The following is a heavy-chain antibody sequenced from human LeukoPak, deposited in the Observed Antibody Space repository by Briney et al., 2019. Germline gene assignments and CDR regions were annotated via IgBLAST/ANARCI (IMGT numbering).Heavy chain of an antibody. Sequence: GESLKISCKGSGYSFTSYWIGWVRQMPGKGLEWMGIIYPGDSDTRYSLSFQGQVTISADKSISTAYLQWSSLKASDTAMYYCARQADLKDIWFGELFFDYWGQGTLVTVSS. V-gene: IGHV5-51*01. J-gene: IGHJ4*02. CDR2: IYPGDSDT. CDR3: ARQADLKDIWFGELFFDY. D-gene: IGHD3-10*01. CDR1: GYSFTSYW.